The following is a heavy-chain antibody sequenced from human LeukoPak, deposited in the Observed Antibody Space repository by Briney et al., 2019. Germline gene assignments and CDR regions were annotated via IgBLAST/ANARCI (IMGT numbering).Heavy chain of an antibody. J-gene: IGHJ4*02. D-gene: IGHD1-26*01. Sequence: GGSLRLSCAASGFTFSSYAMSWVRQAPGKGLEWVSAISGSGGSTYYADSVKGRFTISRDNAKNSLYLQMNSLRAEDTAVYYCAREGGEWELLRTFDYWGQGTLVTVSS. CDR2: ISGSGGST. CDR1: GFTFSSYA. V-gene: IGHV3-23*01. CDR3: AREGGEWELLRTFDY.